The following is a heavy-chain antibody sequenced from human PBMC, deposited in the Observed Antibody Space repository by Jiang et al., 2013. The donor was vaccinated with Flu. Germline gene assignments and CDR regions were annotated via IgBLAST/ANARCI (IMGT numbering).Heavy chain of an antibody. Sequence: GWINPNSGGTNYAQKFQGRVTMTRDTSISTAYMELSRLRSDDTAVYYCARALGVTGWFDPWGQGTLVTVSS. J-gene: IGHJ5*02. D-gene: IGHD2-21*02. V-gene: IGHV1-2*02. CDR3: ARALGVTGWFDP. CDR2: INPNSGGT.